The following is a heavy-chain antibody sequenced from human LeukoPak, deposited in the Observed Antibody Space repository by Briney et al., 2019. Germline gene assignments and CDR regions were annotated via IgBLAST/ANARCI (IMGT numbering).Heavy chain of an antibody. CDR1: GFTFSSYA. Sequence: PGRSLRLSCVASGFTFSSYAMHWVRPAPGKGLEWVAVISYDGSKKYYADSVKGRFTISRDNSKNTLYLQMNSLRAADTAVYHCAGAREMTTIALIDYWGQGTLVTVSS. CDR3: AGAREMTTIALIDY. J-gene: IGHJ4*02. CDR2: ISYDGSKK. D-gene: IGHD5-24*01. V-gene: IGHV3-30-3*01.